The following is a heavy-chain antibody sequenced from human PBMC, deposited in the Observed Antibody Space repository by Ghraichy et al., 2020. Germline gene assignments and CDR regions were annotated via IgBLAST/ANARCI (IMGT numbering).Heavy chain of an antibody. Sequence: SQTLSLTCAVSGGSITSDSFSWSWIRQPPGKGLEWIGYIYHSGATHYNPSLKSRVTISLDDSKNQFSLRLNSVTAADTAVYYCARAPYDDDGFYDDGFDIWGQGTMFTVSS. J-gene: IGHJ3*02. CDR2: IYHSGAT. V-gene: IGHV4-30-2*01. CDR3: ARAPYDDDGFYDDGFDI. CDR1: GGSITSDSFS. D-gene: IGHD3-22*01.